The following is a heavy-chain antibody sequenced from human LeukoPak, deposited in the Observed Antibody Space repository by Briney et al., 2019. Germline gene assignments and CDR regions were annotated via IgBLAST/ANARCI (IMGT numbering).Heavy chain of an antibody. Sequence: PSETLSLTCTVSGGSMSSYYWSWIRQPPGKGLEWIGYIYYSGSTKYNPSLKSRVTISVDTSKNQFTLKLSSVTAADTAVYYCARGARAGYNLEPFDYWGQGTLVTVSS. J-gene: IGHJ4*02. V-gene: IGHV4-59*08. CDR1: GGSMSSYY. D-gene: IGHD5-24*01. CDR2: IYYSGST. CDR3: ARGARAGYNLEPFDY.